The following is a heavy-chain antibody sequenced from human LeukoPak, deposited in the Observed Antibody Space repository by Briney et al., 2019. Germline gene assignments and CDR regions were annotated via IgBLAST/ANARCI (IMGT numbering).Heavy chain of an antibody. V-gene: IGHV3-23*01. D-gene: IGHD5-18*01. Sequence: GGSLRLSCAASRFTFSTYAMTWVRQTPGKGLEWVSAISVSGGSTYYADSVKGRFTISRDNSKNTLYLQMNSLKTEDTAVYYCTTEGVIQLWALWGQGTLVTVSS. CDR3: TTEGVIQLWAL. J-gene: IGHJ4*02. CDR1: RFTFSTYA. CDR2: ISVSGGST.